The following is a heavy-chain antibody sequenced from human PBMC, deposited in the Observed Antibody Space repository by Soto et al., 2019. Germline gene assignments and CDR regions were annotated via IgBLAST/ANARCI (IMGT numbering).Heavy chain of an antibody. CDR1: GFTFSAYV. V-gene: IGHV3-23*01. D-gene: IGHD3-3*01. CDR3: ARDRSTDFGLDV. CDR2: ISDGGERT. Sequence: VQLLESGGDLVQPGGSLRLSCVASGFTFSAYVMSWVRQVPGKGLEWVSSISDGGERTDYRDSVRGRFTISKDNARFTLHLQMNSLRVDDTAIYFCARDRSTDFGLDVWGQGTTVTVSS. J-gene: IGHJ6*02.